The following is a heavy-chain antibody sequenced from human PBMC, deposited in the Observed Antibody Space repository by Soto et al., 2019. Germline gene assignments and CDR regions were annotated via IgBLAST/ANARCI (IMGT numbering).Heavy chain of an antibody. Sequence: SETLCITCAFSGGSISIGGYSWSWIRQPPGKGLEWIGYIYHSGSTYYNPSLKSRVTISVDRSKNQFSLKLSSVTAADTAVYYCPRGSSSGWYIYYFDYWGQGTLVTVSS. V-gene: IGHV4-30-2*01. CDR3: PRGSSSGWYIYYFDY. J-gene: IGHJ4*02. CDR2: IYHSGST. CDR1: GGSISIGGYS. D-gene: IGHD6-19*01.